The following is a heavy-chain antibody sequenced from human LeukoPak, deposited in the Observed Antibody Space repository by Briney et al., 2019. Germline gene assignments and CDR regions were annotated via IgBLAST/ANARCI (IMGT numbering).Heavy chain of an antibody. CDR3: AKETSAGYFDY. CDR2: IWYDGSNK. D-gene: IGHD2-2*01. CDR1: GFTFSSYG. Sequence: GGSLRLSCAASGFTFSSYGMHWVRQAPGKGLEWVAVIWYDGSNKYYADSVKGRFTISRDNSKNTLYLQMNSLRAEDTALYYCAKETSAGYFDYWGQGTLVTVSS. V-gene: IGHV3-30*02. J-gene: IGHJ4*02.